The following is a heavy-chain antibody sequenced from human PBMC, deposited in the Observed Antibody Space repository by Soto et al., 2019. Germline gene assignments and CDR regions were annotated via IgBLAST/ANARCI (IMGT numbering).Heavy chain of an antibody. V-gene: IGHV1-8*01. Sequence: ASVKVSCKASGYTFTSYDIYWVRQATGQGLEWMGWMNPNTGNSGYAQKFQGRVTMASDTSISTAHMELSSLRSEDTAVYYCARRAETNGWNGFGADKYYFDFWGQGTLVTVSS. J-gene: IGHJ4*02. CDR2: MNPNTGNS. CDR3: ARRAETNGWNGFGADKYYFDF. CDR1: GYTFTSYD. D-gene: IGHD1-1*01.